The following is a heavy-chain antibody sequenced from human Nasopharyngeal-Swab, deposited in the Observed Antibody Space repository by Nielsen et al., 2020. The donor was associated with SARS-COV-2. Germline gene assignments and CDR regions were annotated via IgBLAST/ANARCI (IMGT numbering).Heavy chain of an antibody. CDR2: IYYSGST. J-gene: IGHJ5*02. D-gene: IGHD3-9*01. Sequence: SETLSLTCIVSNGSISNYYWSWIRQPPGKGLEWIGSIYYSGSTYYNPSLKSRVTISVDTSKNQFSLKLSSVTAADTAVYYCARVRYDILTGYHDNWFDPWGQGTLVTVSS. CDR1: NGSISNYY. CDR3: ARVRYDILTGYHDNWFDP. V-gene: IGHV4-39*07.